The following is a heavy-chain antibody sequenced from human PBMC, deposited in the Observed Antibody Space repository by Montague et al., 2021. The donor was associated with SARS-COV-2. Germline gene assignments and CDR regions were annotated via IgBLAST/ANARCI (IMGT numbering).Heavy chain of an antibody. CDR3: ARDLAPYYGSGSYYNPIDAFDI. D-gene: IGHD3-10*01. J-gene: IGHJ3*02. Sequence: TLSLTCTVSGGSISSGSYYWSWIRQPAGKGLEWIGRIYTSGSTYYNPSLKSRVTISVDMSKNQFSLKLSSVTAADTAVYYCARDLAPYYGSGSYYNPIDAFDIWGQGTMVTVSS. V-gene: IGHV4-61*02. CDR2: IYTSGST. CDR1: GGSISSGSYY.